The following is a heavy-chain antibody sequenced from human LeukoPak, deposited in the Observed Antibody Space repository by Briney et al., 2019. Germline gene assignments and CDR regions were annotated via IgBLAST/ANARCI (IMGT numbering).Heavy chain of an antibody. J-gene: IGHJ6*03. V-gene: IGHV4-39*07. CDR2: IYYSGST. D-gene: IGHD2-2*01. Sequence: NPSETLSLTCTVSGGSISSSSYYWGWIRQPPGKGLEWIGSIYYSGSTYYNPSLKSRVTISVDTSKNQFSLKLSSVTAADTAVYYCARVGRAAIHYMDVWGKGTMVTVSS. CDR3: ARVGRAAIHYMDV. CDR1: GGSISSSSYY.